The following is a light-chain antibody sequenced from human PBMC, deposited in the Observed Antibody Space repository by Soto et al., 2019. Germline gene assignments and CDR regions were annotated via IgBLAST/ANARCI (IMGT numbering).Light chain of an antibody. Sequence: EIVLTQSPATVSLSQGERATLSCWASQSLSSYLAWYQQKPGQAPRLLIYDASNRANGIPARFTGSGSGTDFTLTISSLEPEDFAVYFCQQRAGWPPTFGGGTKVDIK. V-gene: IGKV3-11*01. CDR1: QSLSSY. CDR2: DAS. J-gene: IGKJ4*01. CDR3: QQRAGWPPT.